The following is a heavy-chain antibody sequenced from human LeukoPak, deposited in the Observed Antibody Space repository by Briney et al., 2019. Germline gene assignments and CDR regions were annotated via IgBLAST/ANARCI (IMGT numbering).Heavy chain of an antibody. D-gene: IGHD5-18*01. CDR3: AADVYSYGYESYYFDY. Sequence: SVKVSCKASGFTFTSSATQWVRQARGQRLEWIGWIVVGSGNTNYAQKFQERVTITRDMSTSTAYMELSSLRSEDTAVYYCAADVYSYGYESYYFDYWGQGTLVTVSS. CDR1: GFTFTSSA. CDR2: IVVGSGNT. V-gene: IGHV1-58*02. J-gene: IGHJ4*02.